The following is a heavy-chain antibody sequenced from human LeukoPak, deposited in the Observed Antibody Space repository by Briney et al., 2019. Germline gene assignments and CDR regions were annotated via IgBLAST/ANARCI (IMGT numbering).Heavy chain of an antibody. D-gene: IGHD3-9*01. CDR3: ARFNVYYDILTGYYPPYYYYGMDV. Sequence: SETLSLTCAVYGVSFSGYYWSWIRQPPGKGLEWIWEINHSGSTNYNPSLKSRVTISVDTSKNQCSLKLSSVTAADTAVYYCARFNVYYDILTGYYPPYYYYGMDVWGQGTTVTVSS. CDR2: INHSGST. CDR1: GVSFSGYY. V-gene: IGHV4-34*01. J-gene: IGHJ6*02.